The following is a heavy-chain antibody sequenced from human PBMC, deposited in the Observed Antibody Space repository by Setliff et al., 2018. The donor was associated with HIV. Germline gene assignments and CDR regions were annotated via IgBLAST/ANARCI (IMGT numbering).Heavy chain of an antibody. J-gene: IGHJ4*02. V-gene: IGHV4-4*07. D-gene: IGHD5-12*01. CDR2: FYTSGST. CDR3: ARDRLTYYFDY. CDR1: GGSINTYY. Sequence: SETLSLTCTVSGGSINTYYWSWIRQPAGKGLEWIGRFYTSGSTNYNPYLKSRVTMSVDTSKNQFSLKLSSVTAADTAVYYCARDRLTYYFDYWGQGILVTVSS.